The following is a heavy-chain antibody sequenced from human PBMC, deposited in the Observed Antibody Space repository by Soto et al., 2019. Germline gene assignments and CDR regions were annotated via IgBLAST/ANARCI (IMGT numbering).Heavy chain of an antibody. V-gene: IGHV3-23*01. J-gene: IGHJ4*02. Sequence: GGSLRLSCAASGFTFSNYAMSWVRQAPGKGLEWVSAISGSGGSTYYADSVKGRFTISRDNSKNTLYLQMNSLRAEDTAVYYCAKEGAKLQSFDWLSVHWGQGTLVTVSS. CDR2: ISGSGGST. CDR3: AKEGAKLQSFDWLSVH. D-gene: IGHD3-9*01. CDR1: GFTFSNYA.